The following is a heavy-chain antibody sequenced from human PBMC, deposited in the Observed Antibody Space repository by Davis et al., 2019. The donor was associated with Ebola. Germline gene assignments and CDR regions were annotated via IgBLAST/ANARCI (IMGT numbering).Heavy chain of an antibody. D-gene: IGHD4-17*01. CDR3: TTTTVTIDY. CDR2: IRSKANSYAT. V-gene: IGHV3-73*01. Sequence: GESLKIPCAASGFTFSGSAMHWVRQASGKGLEWVGRIRSKANSYATAYAASVKGRFTISRDDSKNTAYLQMNSLKTKDTAVYYCTTTTVTIDYWGQGTLVTVSS. CDR1: GFTFSGSA. J-gene: IGHJ4*02.